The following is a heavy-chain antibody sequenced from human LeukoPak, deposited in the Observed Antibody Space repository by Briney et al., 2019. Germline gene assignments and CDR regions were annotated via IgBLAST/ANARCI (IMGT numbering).Heavy chain of an antibody. Sequence: GGSLRLSCAASGFTFSSYWMHWVRQAPGKGLVWVSRINSDGGSTTYADSVKGRFTISRGNAKNTLYLQMNSLRAEDTAVYYCARAGDIVTTMGVWGQGTTVTVSS. CDR1: GFTFSSYW. J-gene: IGHJ6*02. CDR2: INSDGGST. CDR3: ARAGDIVTTMGV. V-gene: IGHV3-74*01. D-gene: IGHD5-12*01.